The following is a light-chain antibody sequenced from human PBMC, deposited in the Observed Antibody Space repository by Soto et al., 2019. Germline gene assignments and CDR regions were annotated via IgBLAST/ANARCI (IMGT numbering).Light chain of an antibody. CDR2: EGS. CDR3: FSYAKSRTWGYV. CDR1: NSDVGNYNL. V-gene: IGLV2-23*01. J-gene: IGLJ1*01. Sequence: QSALTQPASVSGSPGQSITISCTGANSDVGNYNLVSWYQQHPDRAPKLIIYEGSKRPSGVSDRFSGSKSGNTVSLTIFGLQAEDEADYYCFSYAKSRTWGYVFGTGTKVTVL.